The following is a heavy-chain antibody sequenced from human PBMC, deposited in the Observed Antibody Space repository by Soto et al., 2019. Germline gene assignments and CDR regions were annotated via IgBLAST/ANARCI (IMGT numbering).Heavy chain of an antibody. CDR3: AKDHSIAARQGYYYYYMDV. J-gene: IGHJ6*03. Sequence: GGSLRLSCAASGFTFSSYAMSWVRQAPGKGLEWVSAISGSGGSTYYADSVKGRFTISRDNSKNTLYLQMNSLRAEDTAVYYCAKDHSIAARQGYYYYYMDVWGKGTTVTVSS. V-gene: IGHV3-23*01. CDR2: ISGSGGST. CDR1: GFTFSSYA. D-gene: IGHD6-6*01.